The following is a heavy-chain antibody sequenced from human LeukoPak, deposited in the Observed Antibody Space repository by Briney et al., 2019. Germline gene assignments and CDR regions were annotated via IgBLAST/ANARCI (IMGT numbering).Heavy chain of an antibody. V-gene: IGHV3-11*01. Sequence: GGSLRLSCAVSGFTFSDYYMSWIRQAPGKGLEWVSYISSSGSSIYYADSVKGRFTISRDNSKNTLYLQMDSLRAEDTAVYYCAKYPDHYYYYMDVWGEGTTVTVSS. CDR2: ISSSGSSI. CDR3: AKYPDHYYYYMDV. CDR1: GFTFSDYY. J-gene: IGHJ6*03. D-gene: IGHD2-2*02.